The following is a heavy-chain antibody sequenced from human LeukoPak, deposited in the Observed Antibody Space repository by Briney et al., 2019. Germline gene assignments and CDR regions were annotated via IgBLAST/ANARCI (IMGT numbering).Heavy chain of an antibody. V-gene: IGHV3-23*01. J-gene: IGHJ6*03. D-gene: IGHD3-3*01. CDR2: ISSSGRNI. CDR1: GFTFSDYT. Sequence: PGGSLRLSCAASGFTFSDYTINWVRQAPGKGLEWISSISSSGRNIFYADSVKGRFTISRDNSKNTLYLQMNSLRAEDTAVYYCATAYYDFWSGYYGSYYYYMDVWGKGTTVTVSS. CDR3: ATAYYDFWSGYYGSYYYYMDV.